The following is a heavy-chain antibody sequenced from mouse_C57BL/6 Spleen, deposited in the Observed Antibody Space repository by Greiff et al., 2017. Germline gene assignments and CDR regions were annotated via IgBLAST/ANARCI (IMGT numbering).Heavy chain of an antibody. Sequence: VQLQQPGAELVKPGASVKMSCKASGYTFTSYWITWVKQRPGQGLEWIGDIYPGSGSTNYNEKFKSKATLTVDTSSSTAYMQLSSLTSEDSAVYYGARGGIYYGNSAWFAYWGQGTLVTVSA. CDR3: ARGGIYYGNSAWFAY. D-gene: IGHD2-1*01. CDR1: GYTFTSYW. CDR2: IYPGSGST. J-gene: IGHJ3*01. V-gene: IGHV1-55*01.